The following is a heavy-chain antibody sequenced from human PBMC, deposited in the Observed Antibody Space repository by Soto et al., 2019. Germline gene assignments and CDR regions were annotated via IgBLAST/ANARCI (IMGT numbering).Heavy chain of an antibody. Sequence: QVTLKESGPVLVKPTETLTLTCTVSGFSLSNARMGVSWIRQPPGKALQWLEHIFSNDEKSYSTSLKSRLTISKDTSKSQVVLTMTTMDPVDTATYYCARIRGWLQLDHWYFDLWGRGTLVTVSS. V-gene: IGHV2-26*01. J-gene: IGHJ2*01. CDR2: IFSNDEK. CDR1: GFSLSNARMG. CDR3: ARIRGWLQLDHWYFDL. D-gene: IGHD5-12*01.